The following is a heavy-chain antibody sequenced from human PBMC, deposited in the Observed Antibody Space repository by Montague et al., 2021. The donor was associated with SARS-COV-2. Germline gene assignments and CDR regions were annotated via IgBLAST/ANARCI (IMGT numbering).Heavy chain of an antibody. Sequence: SETLSLTYGVSGGSISDNNWWSWVRRSPETGLEWIGEISLGGHTDYNPSLKSRVTISLDKSKNQFSLKLTSVTAADTAVYYCARDIWEPEVRSRGWFDPWGQGILVTVSS. CDR2: ISLGGHT. D-gene: IGHD1-26*01. V-gene: IGHV4-4*02. CDR3: ARDIWEPEVRSRGWFDP. CDR1: GGSISDNNW. J-gene: IGHJ5*02.